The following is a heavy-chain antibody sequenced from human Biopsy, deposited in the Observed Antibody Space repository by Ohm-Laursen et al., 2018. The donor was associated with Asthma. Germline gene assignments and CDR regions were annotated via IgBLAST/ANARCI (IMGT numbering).Heavy chain of an antibody. CDR2: VSGSGGNT. CDR3: AKGEWELLEANFDY. V-gene: IGHV3-23*01. D-gene: IGHD1-26*01. J-gene: IGHJ4*02. Sequence: SLRLSCTASGFTFDDYAMNWVRQAPGKGLEWVSTVSGSGGNTYYADSVKGRFTISRDNSKNTLYLQMNSLRAEDTALYYCAKGEWELLEANFDYWGQGTLVTVSS. CDR1: GFTFDDYA.